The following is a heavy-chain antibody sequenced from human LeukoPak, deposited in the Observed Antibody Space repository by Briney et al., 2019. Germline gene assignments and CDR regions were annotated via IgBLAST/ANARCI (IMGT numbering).Heavy chain of an antibody. V-gene: IGHV3-33*01. CDR2: IWYDGRNK. CDR1: GFTFSNYD. CDR3: ARAPGRDLDY. J-gene: IGHJ4*02. D-gene: IGHD3-3*01. Sequence: GGSLRLSCAASGFTFSNYDMHWVRQAPAKGLEWVAVIWYDGRNKYYADSVKGRFTISRDNSKSTLYLQMNSLRADDTAVYYCARAPGRDLDYWGQGTLVTVSS.